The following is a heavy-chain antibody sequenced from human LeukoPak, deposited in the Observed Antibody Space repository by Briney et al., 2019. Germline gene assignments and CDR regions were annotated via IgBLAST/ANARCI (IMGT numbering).Heavy chain of an antibody. D-gene: IGHD2-21*01. J-gene: IGHJ6*03. CDR3: AKDSIVVVIANYMDV. Sequence: PGGSLRLSCAASGFTFSSYAMSWVRQAPGKGLEWVSAISGSGGSTYYADSVKGRFTISRDNSKNTLYLQMNSLRAEDTAVYYCAKDSIVVVIANYMDVWGKGTTVTVSS. CDR2: ISGSGGST. V-gene: IGHV3-23*01. CDR1: GFTFSSYA.